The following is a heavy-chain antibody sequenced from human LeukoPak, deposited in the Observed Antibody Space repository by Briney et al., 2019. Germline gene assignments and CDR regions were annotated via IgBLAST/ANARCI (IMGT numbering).Heavy chain of an antibody. CDR3: ARVRVQYGVGAFDY. Sequence: SVKVSCKASGGTFSSYAISWVRQAPGQGLEWMGGIIPIFGTANYAQKFQGRVTITADKSTSTAYMELSSLRSEDTAVYYCARVRVQYGVGAFDYWGQGTLVTISS. V-gene: IGHV1-69*06. CDR1: GGTFSSYA. J-gene: IGHJ4*02. CDR2: IIPIFGTA. D-gene: IGHD3-3*01.